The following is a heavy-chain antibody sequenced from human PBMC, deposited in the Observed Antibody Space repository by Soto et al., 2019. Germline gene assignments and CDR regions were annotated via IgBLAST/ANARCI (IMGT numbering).Heavy chain of an antibody. CDR2: INHSGST. CDR3: ARINYYYDSSGYMVFDY. J-gene: IGHJ4*02. CDR1: GGSFSGYY. V-gene: IGHV4-34*01. Sequence: QVQLQQWGAGLLKPSETLSLTCAVYGGSFSGYYWSWIRQPPGKGLEWIGEINHSGSTNYNPSLKSRVTISVDTSKNQFSLKLSSVTAADKAVYYCARINYYYDSSGYMVFDYWGQGTLVTVSS. D-gene: IGHD3-22*01.